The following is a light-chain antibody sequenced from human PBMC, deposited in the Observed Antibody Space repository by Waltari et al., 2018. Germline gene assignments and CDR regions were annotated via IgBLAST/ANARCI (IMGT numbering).Light chain of an antibody. CDR1: GSNIPSNY. CDR3: ASWDDSRSGVV. J-gene: IGLJ2*01. CDR2: RDN. Sequence: QSVLAQSPSASGTPGQRVPMSCSGSGSNIPSNYVYWYQHLPGMAPKLLVDRDNQRPSGVPDRISGSKSGSSATLAINGLRSEDEADYYCASWDDSRSGVVFGGGTRVTVL. V-gene: IGLV1-47*01.